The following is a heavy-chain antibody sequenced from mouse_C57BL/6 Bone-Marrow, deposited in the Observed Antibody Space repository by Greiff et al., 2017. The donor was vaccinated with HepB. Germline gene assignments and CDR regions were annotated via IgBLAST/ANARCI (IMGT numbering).Heavy chain of an antibody. D-gene: IGHD2-3*01. V-gene: IGHV10-1*01. Sequence: EVNVVESGGGLVQPKGSLKLSCAASGFSFNTYAMNWVRQAPGKGLEWVARIRSKSNNYATYYADSVKDRFTISRDDSESMLYLQMNNLKTEDTAMYYCVRERDHDEVDYWGQGTTLTVSS. CDR2: IRSKSNNYAT. CDR3: VRERDHDEVDY. CDR1: GFSFNTYA. J-gene: IGHJ2*01.